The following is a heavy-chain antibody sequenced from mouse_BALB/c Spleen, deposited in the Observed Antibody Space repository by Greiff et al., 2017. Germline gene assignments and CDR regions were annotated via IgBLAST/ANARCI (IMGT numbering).Heavy chain of an antibody. CDR1: GYTFTNYW. D-gene: IGHD2-14*01. V-gene: IGHV1-63*01. CDR3: ARRDDSYWYFDV. J-gene: IGHJ1*01. Sequence: LVESGAELVRPGTSVKISCKASGYTFTNYWLGWVKQRPGHGLEWIGDIYPGGGYTNYNEKFKGKATLTADKSSSTAYMQLSSLTSEDSAVYFCARRDDSYWYFDVWGAGTTVTVSS. CDR2: IYPGGGYT.